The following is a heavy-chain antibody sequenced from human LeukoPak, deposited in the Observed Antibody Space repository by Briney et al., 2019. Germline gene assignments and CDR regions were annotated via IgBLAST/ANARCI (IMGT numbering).Heavy chain of an antibody. CDR3: ARDFIVGATPDAFDI. CDR1: GFTFSSYE. V-gene: IGHV3-48*03. Sequence: GGSLRLSCAASGFTFSSYEMNWVRQAPGKGLEWVSYISSSGSTIYYADSVKGRFTISRDNAKNSLYLQMNSLRAEDMAVYYCARDFIVGATPDAFDIWGQGTMVTVSS. CDR2: ISSSGSTI. D-gene: IGHD1-26*01. J-gene: IGHJ3*02.